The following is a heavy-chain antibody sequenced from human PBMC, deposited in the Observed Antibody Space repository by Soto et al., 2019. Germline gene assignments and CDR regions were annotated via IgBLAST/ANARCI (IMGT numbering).Heavy chain of an antibody. Sequence: GGSLRLSCAAAGFIFTNYAMNWVRQAPGKGLEWVSVIGGRVNSADYADPVQGRFTISRDNSKNTLSLQMSSLTADDTAIYYCVREGRGSFDFWGRGAMVTVSS. CDR1: GFIFTNYA. CDR2: IGGRVNSA. J-gene: IGHJ3*01. D-gene: IGHD5-12*01. CDR3: VREGRGSFDF. V-gene: IGHV3-23*01.